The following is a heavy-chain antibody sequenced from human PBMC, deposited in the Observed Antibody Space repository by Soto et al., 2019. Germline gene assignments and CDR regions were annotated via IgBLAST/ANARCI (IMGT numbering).Heavy chain of an antibody. CDR2: ISAYNGNT. CDR3: ARDWAKYSSSWYGYWFDP. V-gene: IGHV1-18*01. J-gene: IGHJ5*02. Sequence: ASAKATWKDCGLGINCYAIRWLRQAPGKGLEWMGWISAYNGNTNYAQKLQGRVTMTTDTSTSTAYMELRSLRSDDTAVYYCARDWAKYSSSWYGYWFDPWGQGTLVTVSS. CDR1: GLGINCYA. D-gene: IGHD6-13*01.